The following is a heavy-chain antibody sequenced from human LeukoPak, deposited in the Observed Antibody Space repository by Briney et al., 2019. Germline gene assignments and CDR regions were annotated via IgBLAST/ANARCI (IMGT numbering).Heavy chain of an antibody. Sequence: GGALRLSFAASGVTFSGSAMHWVRPGFREGVGWGCRIRSKANNYATAYAASVKGRFTISRDDSENTAYLQMNSLKTEDTAVYYCTNGDYDWFDPWGQGTLVTVSS. CDR1: GVTFSGSA. V-gene: IGHV3-73*01. CDR2: IRSKANNYAT. D-gene: IGHD4-17*01. CDR3: TNGDYDWFDP. J-gene: IGHJ5*02.